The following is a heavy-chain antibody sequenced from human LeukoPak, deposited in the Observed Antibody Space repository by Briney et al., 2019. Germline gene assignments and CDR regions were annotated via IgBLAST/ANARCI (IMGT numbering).Heavy chain of an antibody. Sequence: SESLSLTCTVSGGSISSYYWRWIRQPAGKGLEWIGRIYTSGSTNYNPSLKSRVTVSVDTSKNQFSLKLSSVTAADTAVYYCARSQACSSTSCYRNYYYYYMDVWGKGTTVTVSS. CDR3: ARSQACSSTSCYRNYYYYYMDV. CDR2: IYTSGST. V-gene: IGHV4-4*07. J-gene: IGHJ6*03. D-gene: IGHD2-2*01. CDR1: GGSISSYY.